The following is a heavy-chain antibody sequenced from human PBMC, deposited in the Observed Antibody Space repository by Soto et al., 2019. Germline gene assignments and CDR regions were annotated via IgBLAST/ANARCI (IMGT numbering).Heavy chain of an antibody. D-gene: IGHD5-18*01. V-gene: IGHV3-21*01. J-gene: IGHJ4*02. CDR1: GFTFSSYT. CDR3: ARGAIRGYSYGYSDY. Sequence: GGSLRLSCAASGFTFSSYTMDWVRQTPGKGLQWVSSISITSSYIYYADSVKGRFAISRDNAQNSLYLQMNSLRAEDTAVYYCARGAIRGYSYGYSDYWGQGTLVTVSS. CDR2: ISITSSYI.